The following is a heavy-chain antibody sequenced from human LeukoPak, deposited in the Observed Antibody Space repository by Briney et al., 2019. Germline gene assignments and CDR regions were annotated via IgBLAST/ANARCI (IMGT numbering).Heavy chain of an antibody. CDR1: GGSISSYY. CDR2: IYYSGST. V-gene: IGHV4-59*01. D-gene: IGHD3-22*01. Sequence: SETLSLTCTVSGGSISSYYWSWIRQPPGKGLEWIGYIYYSGSTNYNPSLKSRVTISVDTSKNQFSLKLSSVTAADTAVYYCARLNYYDSSSYYYPWIDYWGQGTLVTVSS. CDR3: ARLNYYDSSSYYYPWIDY. J-gene: IGHJ4*02.